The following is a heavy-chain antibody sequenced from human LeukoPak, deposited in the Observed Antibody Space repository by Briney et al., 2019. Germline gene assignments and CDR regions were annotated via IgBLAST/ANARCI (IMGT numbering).Heavy chain of an antibody. CDR3: ANRRTYYGSGSYYNALDY. CDR2: ISGSGGGT. CDR1: GFTFSSYA. D-gene: IGHD3-10*01. V-gene: IGHV3-23*01. J-gene: IGHJ4*02. Sequence: PGGSLRLSCAASGFTFSSYAMSWVRQAPGKGLEWVSAISGSGGGTYYADSVKGRFTISRDNSKNTLYLQMNSLRAEDTAVYYCANRRTYYGSGSYYNALDYWGQGTLVTVSS.